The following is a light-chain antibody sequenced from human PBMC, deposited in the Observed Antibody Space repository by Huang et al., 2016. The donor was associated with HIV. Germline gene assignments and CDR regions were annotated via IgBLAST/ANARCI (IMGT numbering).Light chain of an antibody. V-gene: IGKV3-15*01. CDR3: QQYNDWPPWYT. J-gene: IGKJ2*01. Sequence: IVMTQSPATLSVSPGERVTLPCRASRSVGNNLAWYQQKVGQPPRLLIYGASTRATGSAARFSGSGSGTDFTLTISSLQSEDFAVYYCQQYNDWPPWYTFGQGTKLEIK. CDR1: RSVGNN. CDR2: GAS.